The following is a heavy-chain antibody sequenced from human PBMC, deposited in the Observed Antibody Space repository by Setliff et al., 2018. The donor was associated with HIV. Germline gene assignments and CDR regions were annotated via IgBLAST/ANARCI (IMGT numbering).Heavy chain of an antibody. CDR3: ARRGIMITFGGVYFDS. CDR2: INHGGST. V-gene: IGHV4-34*01. CDR1: GGSFSGYY. J-gene: IGHJ4*02. Sequence: SETLSLTCAVYGGSFSGYYWSWIRQTPGKGLEWIGEINHGGSTNYNPSLKSRVTVSPDTSKNQFSLKLRSVTAADTAVYYCARRGIMITFGGVYFDSWGQGTLVTVSS. D-gene: IGHD3-16*01.